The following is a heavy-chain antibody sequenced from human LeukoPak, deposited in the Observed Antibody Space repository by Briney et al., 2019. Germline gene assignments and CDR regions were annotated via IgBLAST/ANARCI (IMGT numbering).Heavy chain of an antibody. CDR2: ISWNSGSI. Sequence: KTGGSLRLSCAASGFTFDDYAMHWVRQAPGKGLEWVSGISWNSGSIGYADSVKGRFTISRDSAKNSLYLQMNSLRAEDTALYYCAKDTTLYSSSSGAFDIWGQGTMVTVSS. J-gene: IGHJ3*02. CDR3: AKDTTLYSSSSGAFDI. CDR1: GFTFDDYA. D-gene: IGHD6-6*01. V-gene: IGHV3-9*01.